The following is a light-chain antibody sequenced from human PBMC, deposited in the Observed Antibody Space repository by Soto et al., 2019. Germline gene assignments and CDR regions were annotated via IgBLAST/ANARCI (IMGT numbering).Light chain of an antibody. J-gene: IGKJ4*01. CDR1: QTVSSNY. CDR2: GAS. CDR3: QQYGDSIT. V-gene: IGKV3-20*01. Sequence: EIIFTQSPDTLSLSPGERTTLSCRASQTVSSNYLAWCQQRPGKAPRLLIYGASTTAAGIPDRLSGSGSGTDFTLTIRRLEAEDFAVYHCQQYGDSITFGGGTKVDIK.